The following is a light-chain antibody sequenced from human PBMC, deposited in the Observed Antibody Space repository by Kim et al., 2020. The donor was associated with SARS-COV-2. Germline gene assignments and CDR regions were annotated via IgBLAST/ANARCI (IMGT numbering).Light chain of an antibody. CDR2: QDT. Sequence: SYELTQPPSVSVSPGQTANITCSGDKLGDKYAFWYQQQPGQSPVLLIYQDTKRPSGIPERFSGSNSGITATLTISETQTMDEADYYCQAWDRSTAVFGGGTQLTVL. CDR3: QAWDRSTAV. CDR1: KLGDKY. V-gene: IGLV3-1*01. J-gene: IGLJ3*02.